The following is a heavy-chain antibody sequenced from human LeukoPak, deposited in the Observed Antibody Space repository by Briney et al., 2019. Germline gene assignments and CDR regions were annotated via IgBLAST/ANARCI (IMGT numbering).Heavy chain of an antibody. V-gene: IGHV3-53*01. CDR3: ARARIAVAGPFDY. CDR1: GFTFSDYY. Sequence: GGSLRLSCAASGFTFSDYYMSWIRQAPGKGLEWVSIIYNGGTTNYADSVKGRFTISRDNSKNTLHLQMNSLRVEDTAVYYCARARIAVAGPFDYWGQGTLVTVSS. J-gene: IGHJ4*02. D-gene: IGHD6-19*01. CDR2: IYNGGTT.